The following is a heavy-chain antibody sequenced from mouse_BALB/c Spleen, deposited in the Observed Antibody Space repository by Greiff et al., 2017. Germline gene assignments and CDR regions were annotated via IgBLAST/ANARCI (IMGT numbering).Heavy chain of an antibody. CDR1: GFSLTSYG. Sequence: VKLMESGPGLVAPSQSLSITCTVSGFSLTSYGVHWVRQPPGKGLEWLGVIWAGGSTNYNSALMSRLSISKDNSKSQVFLKMNSLQTDDTAMYYCARENAMDYWGQGTSVTGSS. J-gene: IGHJ4*01. CDR2: IWAGGST. CDR3: ARENAMDY. V-gene: IGHV2-9*02.